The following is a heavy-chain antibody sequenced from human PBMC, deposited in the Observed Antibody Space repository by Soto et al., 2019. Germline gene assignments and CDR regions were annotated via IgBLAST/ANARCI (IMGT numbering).Heavy chain of an antibody. CDR1: GGSINNHY. D-gene: IGHD7-27*01. V-gene: IGHV4-59*11. J-gene: IGHJ4*02. CDR2: IYYTGST. CDR3: ARSNWYSEY. Sequence: QVQLQESCPGLVKPSETLSLTCTVSGGSINNHYWSWIRQPPGKALECIGYIYYTGSTNYNPSLKSRVTISVDTSKNQFSLNLTSLTAADTAIYYCARSNWYSEYWGQGTLVTVSS.